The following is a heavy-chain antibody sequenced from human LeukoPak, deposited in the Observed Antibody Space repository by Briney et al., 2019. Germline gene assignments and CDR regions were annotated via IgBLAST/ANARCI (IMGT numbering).Heavy chain of an antibody. D-gene: IGHD4-23*01. CDR1: GFTFSTYG. CDR3: ARGHSGGV. CDR2: ISYDGSDK. Sequence: PGGSLRLSCEASGFTFSTYGMHWVRQAPGKGLEWVAVISYDGSDKYYADSVKGRFTISRDDPRNTLYLQMNSLTAEDTAVHYCARGHSGGVWGQGTLVTVSS. V-gene: IGHV3-30*03. J-gene: IGHJ4*02.